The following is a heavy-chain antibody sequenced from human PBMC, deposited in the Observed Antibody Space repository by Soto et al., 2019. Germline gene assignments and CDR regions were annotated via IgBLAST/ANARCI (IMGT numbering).Heavy chain of an antibody. CDR2: IIPILGIT. J-gene: IGHJ5*02. V-gene: IGHV1-69*02. Sequence: QVQLVQSGAEVKKPGSSVKVSCKASGGTFSSYTFSWVRQAPGQGLEWMGRIIPILGITNYAQNFQGRVTITADKSTSTAYMELSSLSSEDTAVYYCARSGYYASAAPFDPWGQGTLVTVSS. CDR1: GGTFSSYT. CDR3: ARSGYYASAAPFDP. D-gene: IGHD3-10*01.